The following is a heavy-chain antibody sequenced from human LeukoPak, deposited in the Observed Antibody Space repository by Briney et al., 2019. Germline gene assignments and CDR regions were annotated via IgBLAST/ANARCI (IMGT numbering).Heavy chain of an antibody. J-gene: IGHJ6*02. CDR3: ARDYYDSSGYPYYSYGMDV. CDR1: GCAISSGGYY. CDR2: IYYSGST. Sequence: SEALSLTCNVSGCAISSGGYYWSWIRQHPGKGLEWIGYIYYSGSTYYNPSLKSRVTISVDTSKNQFSLKLSSVTAADTAVYYCARDYYDSSGYPYYSYGMDVWGQGTTVTVSS. D-gene: IGHD3-22*01. V-gene: IGHV4-31*03.